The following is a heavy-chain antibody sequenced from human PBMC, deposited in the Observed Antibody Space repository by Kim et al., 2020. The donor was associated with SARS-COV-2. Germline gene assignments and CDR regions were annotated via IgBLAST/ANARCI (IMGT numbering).Heavy chain of an antibody. CDR3: AKFSRYSSSSYGMDV. J-gene: IGHJ6*02. D-gene: IGHD6-6*01. V-gene: IGHV3-23*01. Sequence: DSVKGRFTISRDNSKNPLYLQMNSLRAEDTAVYYCAKFSRYSSSSYGMDVWGQGTTVTVSS.